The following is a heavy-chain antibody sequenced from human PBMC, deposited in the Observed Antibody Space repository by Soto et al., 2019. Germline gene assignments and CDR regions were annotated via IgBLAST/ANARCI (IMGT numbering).Heavy chain of an antibody. CDR1: GGSFSGYY. CDR2: INHSGST. D-gene: IGHD2-8*01. CDR3: ARGLYCTNGVCYTVYFDY. J-gene: IGHJ4*02. V-gene: IGHV4-34*01. Sequence: PSETLSLTCAVYGGSFSGYYWSWIRQPPGKGLEWIGEINHSGSTNYNPSLKSRVTISVDTSKNQFSLKLSSVTAADTAVYYCARGLYCTNGVCYTVYFDYWGQGTLVTVSS.